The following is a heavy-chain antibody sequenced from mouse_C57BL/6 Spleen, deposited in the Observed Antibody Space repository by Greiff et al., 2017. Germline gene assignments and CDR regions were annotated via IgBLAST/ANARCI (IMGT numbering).Heavy chain of an antibody. V-gene: IGHV1-67*01. Sequence: QVHVKQSGPELVRPGVSVKISCKGSGYTFTDYAMHWVKQSHAKSLEWIGVISTYYGDASYNQKFKDKATMTVDKSSSTAYMELARLTSEDSAVYYCARWGGYYDAMDYWGQGTSVTVSS. CDR2: ISTYYGDA. CDR3: ARWGGYYDAMDY. D-gene: IGHD2-2*01. CDR1: GYTFTDYA. J-gene: IGHJ4*01.